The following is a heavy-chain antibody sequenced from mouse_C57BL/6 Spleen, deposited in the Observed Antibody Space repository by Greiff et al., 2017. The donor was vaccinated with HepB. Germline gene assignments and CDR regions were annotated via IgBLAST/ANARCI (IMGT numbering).Heavy chain of an antibody. Sequence: QVQLQQSGPGLVQPSQSLSITCTVSGFSLTSYGVHWVRQSPGKGLEWLGVIWRGGSTDYNAAFMSRLSITKDNSKSQVFFKMNSLQADDTAIYYCAKVGSITTVVAPPWYFDVWGTGTTVTVSS. J-gene: IGHJ1*03. CDR2: IWRGGST. D-gene: IGHD1-1*01. CDR3: AKVGSITTVVAPPWYFDV. CDR1: GFSLTSYG. V-gene: IGHV2-5*01.